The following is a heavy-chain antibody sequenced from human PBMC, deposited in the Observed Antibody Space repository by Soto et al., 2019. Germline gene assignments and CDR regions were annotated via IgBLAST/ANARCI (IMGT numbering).Heavy chain of an antibody. D-gene: IGHD3-9*01. CDR3: ARGLQPFFDWAPFDF. Sequence: SLRLSCAASGFTFSSYAMHWVRQAPGKGLEWVAFISSDGSNKYYADAVKGRFTITRDKSKNTLFLQMNSLRAEDTAVYYCARGLQPFFDWAPFDFWGQETLVTVSS. V-gene: IGHV3-30-3*01. CDR2: ISSDGSNK. CDR1: GFTFSSYA. J-gene: IGHJ4*02.